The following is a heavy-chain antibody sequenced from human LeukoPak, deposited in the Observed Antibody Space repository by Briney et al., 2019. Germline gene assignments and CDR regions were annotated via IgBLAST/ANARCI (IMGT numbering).Heavy chain of an antibody. CDR1: GFTFSSYS. V-gene: IGHV3-48*01. Sequence: GGSLRLSCAASGFTFSSYSMDWVRQAPGKGLEWVSYISSSSSTIYYADSVRGRFTISRDNAKNSLYLQMNSLRAEDTAVYYCARDARMATTYYYYYYMDVWGKGTTVTVSS. D-gene: IGHD5-24*01. CDR2: ISSSSSTI. CDR3: ARDARMATTYYYYYYMDV. J-gene: IGHJ6*03.